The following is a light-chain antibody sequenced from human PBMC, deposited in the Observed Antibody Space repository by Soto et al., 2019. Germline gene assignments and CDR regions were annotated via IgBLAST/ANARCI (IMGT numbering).Light chain of an antibody. CDR3: QSYDSSLSGSGV. CDR1: SSNIGAGYD. CDR2: GNI. V-gene: IGLV1-40*01. J-gene: IGLJ3*02. Sequence: QSVLTQPPSVSGAPGQTVTISCTGSSSNIGAGYDVHWYQQFAGTAPKLLIYGNINRPSGVPDRFSGSKSGTSASLAITGLQAADEADYYCQSYDSSLSGSGVFGGGTKLTVL.